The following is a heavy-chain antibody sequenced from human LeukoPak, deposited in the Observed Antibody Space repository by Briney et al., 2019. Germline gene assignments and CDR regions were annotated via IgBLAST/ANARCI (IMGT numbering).Heavy chain of an antibody. Sequence: GASVKVSCKASGYTFRSYVISWMRQAPGQGLEWMGWISTKNGNTQYAQKVQDRVTMTTDTSTSTVYMELRSLRSDDTAMHYCAIDEQWLGDYWGQGMLVTVSS. CDR1: GYTFRSYV. V-gene: IGHV1-18*04. J-gene: IGHJ4*02. D-gene: IGHD6-19*01. CDR2: ISTKNGNT. CDR3: AIDEQWLGDY.